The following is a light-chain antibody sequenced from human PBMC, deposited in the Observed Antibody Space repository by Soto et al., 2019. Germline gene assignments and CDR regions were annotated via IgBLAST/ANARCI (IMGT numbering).Light chain of an antibody. CDR3: QQYGTSPRT. J-gene: IGKJ1*01. CDR1: QSVSSY. Sequence: EIVLTQSPGTLSLSPGERATLSCRASQSVSSYLAWYQQRPGQAPRLLIYSASSRATGIPDRFSGSGSGTDFTLTISRLEPEDFAMYYCQQYGTSPRTFGQGTKVEIK. V-gene: IGKV3-20*01. CDR2: SAS.